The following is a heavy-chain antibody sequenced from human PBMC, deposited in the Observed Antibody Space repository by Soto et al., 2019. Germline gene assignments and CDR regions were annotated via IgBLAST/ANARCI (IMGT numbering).Heavy chain of an antibody. J-gene: IGHJ4*02. D-gene: IGHD5-12*01. Sequence: GGSLRLSCAASGFTFSSYSMNWVRQAPGKGLEWVSSISSSSSYIYYADSVKGRFTISRDNAKNSLYLQMNSLRAEDTAVYYCARDGYSGYDYVRRLDYWGQGTLVTVSS. V-gene: IGHV3-21*01. CDR2: ISSSSSYI. CDR3: ARDGYSGYDYVRRLDY. CDR1: GFTFSSYS.